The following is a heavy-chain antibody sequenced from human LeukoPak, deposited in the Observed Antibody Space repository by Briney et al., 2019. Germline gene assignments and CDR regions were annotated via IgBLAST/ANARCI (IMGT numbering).Heavy chain of an antibody. D-gene: IGHD5-18*01. J-gene: IGHJ4*02. V-gene: IGHV3-11*01. CDR3: ARVDTAMVTGVDY. CDR1: GFTFSDCY. CDR2: ISSSGSTI. Sequence: GGSLRLSCAASGFTFSDCYMSWIRQAPGKGLEWVSYISSSGSTIYYADSVKGRFTISRDNAKNSLYLQMNSLRAEDTAAYYCARVDTAMVTGVDYWGQGTLVTVSS.